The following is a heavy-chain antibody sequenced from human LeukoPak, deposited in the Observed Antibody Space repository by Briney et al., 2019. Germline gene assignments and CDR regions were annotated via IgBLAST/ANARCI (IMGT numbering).Heavy chain of an antibody. V-gene: IGHV3-30*18. CDR2: ISFDGSNK. D-gene: IGHD3-3*01. CDR3: AKDFGVVTLYYYGMDV. J-gene: IGHJ6*02. Sequence: GGSLRLSCAASEFTFSSYGMHWVRQAPGKGLEWVAVISFDGSNKYYADSVKGRFTISRDNSKNTLYLQMNSLRAEDTAVYYCAKDFGVVTLYYYGMDVWGQGTTVTVSS. CDR1: EFTFSSYG.